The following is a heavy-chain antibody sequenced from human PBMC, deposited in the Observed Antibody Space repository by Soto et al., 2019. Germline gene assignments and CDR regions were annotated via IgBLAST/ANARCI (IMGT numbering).Heavy chain of an antibody. V-gene: IGHV3-23*01. CDR2: ISGSGSPT. J-gene: IGHJ6*02. CDR1: GFTFSSYA. CDR3: ARDMSGGTYNYYYGMDV. D-gene: IGHD1-26*01. Sequence: PVGSLRLSCAASGFTFSSYAMTWVRQAPGRGLEWVSAISGSGSPTYYADSVKGRFTISRDNSKNTLYLQMNSLRADDTAVYYCARDMSGGTYNYYYGMDVWGQGTTVTVSS.